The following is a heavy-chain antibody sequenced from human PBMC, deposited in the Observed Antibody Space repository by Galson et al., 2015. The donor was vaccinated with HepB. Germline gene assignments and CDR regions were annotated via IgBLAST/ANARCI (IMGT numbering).Heavy chain of an antibody. J-gene: IGHJ3*02. CDR2: ISGSGDYT. D-gene: IGHD3-10*01. CDR1: GFSFSSSA. Sequence: SLRLSCAASGFSFSSSAMNWVRQAPGKGLEWVSGISGSGDYTDYGGSVKGRFTISRDNSKNTVYLQMNSLRVEDTAVYHCAKDQWFGSVSVFDIWGQGTMVTVSS. V-gene: IGHV3-23*01. CDR3: AKDQWFGSVSVFDI.